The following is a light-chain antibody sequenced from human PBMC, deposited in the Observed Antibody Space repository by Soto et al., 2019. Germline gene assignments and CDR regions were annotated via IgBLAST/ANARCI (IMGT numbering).Light chain of an antibody. J-gene: IGKJ4*01. V-gene: IGKV1-5*03. CDR2: KAS. Sequence: DIQMTQSPSTLSAYVGDRVTITCRASQSISGWLAWYQQKPGKAPKILIYKASTLEIGVPSRFTGSGFATEFTLTISGLQPDDFATYYCLQYSSWPTTFGGGTKVEIK. CDR3: LQYSSWPTT. CDR1: QSISGW.